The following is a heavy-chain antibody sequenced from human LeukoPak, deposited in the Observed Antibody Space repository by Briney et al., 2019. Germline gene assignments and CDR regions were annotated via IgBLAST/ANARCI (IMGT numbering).Heavy chain of an antibody. CDR1: GFRFDSYP. V-gene: IGHV3-48*01. CDR2: VRTRGDPT. Sequence: GGSLRLSCAASGFRFDSYPMNWVRQPPGKGMEWLSNVRTRGDPTSYADSVRGRFTISRDNAKKSLFLQINSLRVENTAVYFCVRDVDYAFDYWGQGVLVILSS. D-gene: IGHD4-17*01. CDR3: VRDVDYAFDY. J-gene: IGHJ4*02.